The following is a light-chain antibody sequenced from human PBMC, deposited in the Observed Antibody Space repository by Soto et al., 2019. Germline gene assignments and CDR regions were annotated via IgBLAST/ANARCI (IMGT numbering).Light chain of an antibody. CDR2: GAS. J-gene: IGKJ1*01. V-gene: IGKV3-15*01. Sequence: ETVMTQSPATLSVSPGERATLSCRASQSVNSNLAWYQQKPGQAPRLLIYGASTRATGIPARFSGSGSGTEFTLTISSLQSEDFAVYYCQQYNNWPRTLGQGTKVDIK. CDR1: QSVNSN. CDR3: QQYNNWPRT.